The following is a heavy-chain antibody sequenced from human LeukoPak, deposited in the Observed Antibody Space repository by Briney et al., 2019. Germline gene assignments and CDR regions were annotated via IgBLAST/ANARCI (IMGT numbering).Heavy chain of an antibody. V-gene: IGHV4-39*07. J-gene: IGHJ3*02. CDR2: IYYSGSGRT. CDR3: ARVQLPDITGAFDI. CDR1: GGSISSSSYY. D-gene: IGHD3-3*01. Sequence: SETLSLTCTVSGGSISSSSYYWGWIRQPPGKGLEWIGSIYYSGSGRTYYNPSLKSRVTISVDTSKNQFSLKLSSVTAADTAVYYCARVQLPDITGAFDIWGQGTMVTVSS.